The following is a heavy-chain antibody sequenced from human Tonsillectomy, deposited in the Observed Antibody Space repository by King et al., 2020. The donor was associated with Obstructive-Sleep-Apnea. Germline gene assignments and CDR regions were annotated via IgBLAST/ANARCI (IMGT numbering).Heavy chain of an antibody. CDR3: AREDSGRYYEKGMDV. V-gene: IGHV1-2*04. CDR2: INANSGGT. Sequence: AQLVQSGAEVKKPGASVKVSCKASGYTFTDYYIHWVRQAPGQGLEWMGWINANSGGTNYAQKFQGWVTMTRDTSISTVYMEMSRLRSDDTAVYYCAREDSGRYYEKGMDVWGQGTTVTVSS. D-gene: IGHD1-26*01. CDR1: GYTFTDYY. J-gene: IGHJ6*02.